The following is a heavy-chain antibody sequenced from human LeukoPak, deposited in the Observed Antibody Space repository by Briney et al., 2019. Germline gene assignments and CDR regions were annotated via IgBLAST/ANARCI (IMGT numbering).Heavy chain of an antibody. CDR3: ARIFLLSGFSSYFDH. CDR1: GNSISSGHY. V-gene: IGHV4-38-2*02. D-gene: IGHD3-3*01. CDR2: IYLSGTT. J-gene: IGHJ4*02. Sequence: PSETLSLTCSVSGNSISSGHYWGWIRQTPGKGLEWIGSIYLSGTTYYNPSLKSRVTISVDTSKNQFSLKLSSVTAADTAVYFCARIFLLSGFSSYFDHWGQGTLVTVSS.